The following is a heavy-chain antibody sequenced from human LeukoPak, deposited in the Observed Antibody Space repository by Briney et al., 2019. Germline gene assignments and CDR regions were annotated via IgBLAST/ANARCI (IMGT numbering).Heavy chain of an antibody. CDR3: ARGVRPRIAVLLYYYYYYMDV. CDR1: GGSISGYY. V-gene: IGHV4-59*01. Sequence: SETLSLTCTVSGGSISGYYWSWIRRPPGKGLEWIGYIYYSGSTNYNPSLKSRVTISVDTSKNQFSLKLSSVTAADTAVYYCARGVRPRIAVLLYYYYYYMDVWGKGTTVTVSS. J-gene: IGHJ6*03. D-gene: IGHD6-19*01. CDR2: IYYSGST.